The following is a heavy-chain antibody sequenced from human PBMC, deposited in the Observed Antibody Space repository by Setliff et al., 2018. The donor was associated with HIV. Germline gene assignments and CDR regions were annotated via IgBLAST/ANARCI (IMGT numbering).Heavy chain of an antibody. CDR1: GYTFTVHF. CDR3: ARDTAIGWYGESKMSDF. V-gene: IGHV1-2*02. CDR2: INPNSGAT. J-gene: IGHJ4*02. Sequence: GASVKVSCKTAGYTFTVHFIHWMRQAPGQGLEWMGWINPNSGATDYAWRFEDRVTMTSDTSIRTVYMELSSLRSDDTAVYYCARDTAIGWYGESKMSDFWGQGTLVTVSS. D-gene: IGHD3-10*01.